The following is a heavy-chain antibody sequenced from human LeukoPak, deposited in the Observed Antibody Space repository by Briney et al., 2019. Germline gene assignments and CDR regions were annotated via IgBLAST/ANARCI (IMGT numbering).Heavy chain of an antibody. D-gene: IGHD2-8*01. Sequence: PSETLSLTCTVSGGSISSSSYYWGWIRQPPGKGLEWIGSIYYSGSTYYNPSLKSRVTISVDTSKNQFSLKLSSVTAADTAVYYCARGNNVVAPFNWGQGTLVTVSS. J-gene: IGHJ4*02. V-gene: IGHV4-39*07. CDR1: GGSISSSSYY. CDR3: ARGNNVVAPFN. CDR2: IYYSGST.